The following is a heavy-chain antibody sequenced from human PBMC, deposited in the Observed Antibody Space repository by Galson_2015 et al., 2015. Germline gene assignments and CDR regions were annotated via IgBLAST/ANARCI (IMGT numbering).Heavy chain of an antibody. D-gene: IGHD3-10*01. Sequence: SVKVSCKASGGTFSSYAISWVRQAPGQGLEWMGGIIPIFGIANYAQKFQGRVTITADKSTSTAYMELSSLRSEDTAVYYCARGSGSYKTNNWFDPWGLGTLVTVSS. J-gene: IGHJ5*02. CDR1: GGTFSSYA. CDR2: IIPIFGIA. CDR3: ARGSGSYKTNNWFDP. V-gene: IGHV1-69*10.